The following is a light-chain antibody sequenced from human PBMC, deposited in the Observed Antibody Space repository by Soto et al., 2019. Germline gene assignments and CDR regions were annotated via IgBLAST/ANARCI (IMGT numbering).Light chain of an antibody. CDR3: QQYGSSVGT. CDR2: GAS. Sequence: EIVLTQSPGTLSLSPGERATLSCRASQSVSSSYLAWYQQKPGQAPRLLIYGASSRATGIPDRFSGSGSGTDFTLTMSRLEPEDFAVYYCQQYGSSVGTFGQGTKLEIK. CDR1: QSVSSSY. J-gene: IGKJ2*01. V-gene: IGKV3-20*01.